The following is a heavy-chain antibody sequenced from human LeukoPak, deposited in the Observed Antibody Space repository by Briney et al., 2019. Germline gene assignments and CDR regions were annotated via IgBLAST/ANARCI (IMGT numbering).Heavy chain of an antibody. CDR3: ARGLHYNILTGGMDV. V-gene: IGHV4-34*01. CDR1: GGSFSGYY. Sequence: SETLSLTCAVFGGSFSGYYWSWMRESPEEGREWIGDMSHTGGTNYNPSLKSRVTISVDKSKKQFSLNLRSVTAADTAVYYCARGLHYNILTGGMDVWGQGTTVIVSS. D-gene: IGHD3-9*01. J-gene: IGHJ6*02. CDR2: MSHTGGT.